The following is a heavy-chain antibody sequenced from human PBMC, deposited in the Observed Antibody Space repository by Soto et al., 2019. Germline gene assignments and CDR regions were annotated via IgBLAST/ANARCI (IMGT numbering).Heavy chain of an antibody. CDR2: ISYDGSNK. CDR3: AKSKNYGDYGGFDY. J-gene: IGHJ4*02. Sequence: VQLLESVGGLVQPGGSLRLSCAASGFTFSSYGMHGVRQAPGKGLEWVAVISYDGSNKYYADSVKGRFTISRDNSKNTLYLQMNSLRAEDTAVYYCAKSKNYGDYGGFDYWGQGTLVTVSS. V-gene: IGHV3-30*18. CDR1: GFTFSSYG. D-gene: IGHD4-17*01.